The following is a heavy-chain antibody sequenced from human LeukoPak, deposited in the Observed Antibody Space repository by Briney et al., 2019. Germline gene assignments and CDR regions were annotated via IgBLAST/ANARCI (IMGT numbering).Heavy chain of an antibody. CDR3: ASLSGSFAFFDY. J-gene: IGHJ4*02. CDR1: GYTFTSYY. Sequence: ASVKVSCKASGYTFTSYYMHWVRQAPGQGLEWMGIINPSGGSTSYAQKFQGRVTMTRDTSTSTVYMELSSLRSEDTAVYYCASLSGSFAFFDYWGQGTLVTVSS. D-gene: IGHD1-26*01. CDR2: INPSGGST. V-gene: IGHV1-46*01.